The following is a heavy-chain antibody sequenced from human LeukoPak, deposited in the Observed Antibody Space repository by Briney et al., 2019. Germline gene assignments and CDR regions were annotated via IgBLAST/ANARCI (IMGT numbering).Heavy chain of an antibody. J-gene: IGHJ3*02. D-gene: IGHD2-8*01. CDR1: GGSISSYY. V-gene: IGHV4-59*08. Sequence: SETLSLTCTVSGGSISSYYWSWIRQPPGKGLEWIGYIYYSGSTNYNPSLKSRVTISVDTSKNQFSLKLGSVTAADTAVYYCASGLLMVAFDIWGQGTMVTVSS. CDR3: ASGLLMVAFDI. CDR2: IYYSGST.